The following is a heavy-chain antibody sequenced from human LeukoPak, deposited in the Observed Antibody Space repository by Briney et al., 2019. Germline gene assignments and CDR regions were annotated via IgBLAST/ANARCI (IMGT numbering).Heavy chain of an antibody. Sequence: GGSLRLSCAASGFIFSNYYMHWVRQPPGKGLVWASHINSDGSDINYADSVKGRFTISRDNAKNTLYLQMNSLRVEDTALYYCGRGKSPAAVDDWGQGTLVTVPS. V-gene: IGHV3-74*01. CDR2: INSDGSDI. CDR3: GRGKSPAAVDD. D-gene: IGHD2-2*01. CDR1: GFIFSNYY. J-gene: IGHJ4*02.